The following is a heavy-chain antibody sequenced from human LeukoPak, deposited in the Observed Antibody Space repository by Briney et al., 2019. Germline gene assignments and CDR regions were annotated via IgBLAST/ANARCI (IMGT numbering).Heavy chain of an antibody. Sequence: ASVKVSCKASGYTFTGYTMHWVRQAPGQGLEWMGWINPNSGDPNYAQNFQGRVTMTRDTSGSTVYMDLNRLRSDDTALYYCVRGGDGDRRDFDFWGQGTLVTVSS. CDR3: VRGGDGDRRDFDF. V-gene: IGHV1-2*02. CDR1: GYTFTGYT. D-gene: IGHD5-24*01. CDR2: INPNSGDP. J-gene: IGHJ4*02.